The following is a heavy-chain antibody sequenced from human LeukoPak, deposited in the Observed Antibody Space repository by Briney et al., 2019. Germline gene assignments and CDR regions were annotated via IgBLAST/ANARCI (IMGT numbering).Heavy chain of an antibody. J-gene: IGHJ4*02. D-gene: IGHD5-18*01. Sequence: GGSLRLSCAASGFTFSSYSMNWVRQAPGKGLEWVSAISGSGGSTYYADSVKGRFTISRDNSKNTLYLQMNSLRAEDTAVYYCAKGRGYSPKFFDYWGQGTLVTVSS. CDR2: ISGSGGST. V-gene: IGHV3-23*01. CDR3: AKGRGYSPKFFDY. CDR1: GFTFSSYS.